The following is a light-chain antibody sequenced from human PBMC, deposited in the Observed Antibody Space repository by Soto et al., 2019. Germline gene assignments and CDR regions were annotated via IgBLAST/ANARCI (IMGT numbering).Light chain of an antibody. CDR3: LQHYTYPRT. CDR2: AAF. CDR1: QGIRND. V-gene: IGKV1-6*01. Sequence: AIPMTQSPSSLSASLGDRVTITCRASQGIRNDLGWYQQKPGEAPKLLIYAAFSLQSGVPSRFSGSGSGTDFTLTISSLQPEDSPTYYCLQHYTYPRTFGQGTKVEIK. J-gene: IGKJ1*01.